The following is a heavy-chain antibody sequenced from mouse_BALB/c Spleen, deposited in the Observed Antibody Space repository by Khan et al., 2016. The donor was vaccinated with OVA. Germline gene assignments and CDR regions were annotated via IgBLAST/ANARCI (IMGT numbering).Heavy chain of an antibody. CDR3: TIDRIDY. CDR2: INPTSGYT. V-gene: IGHV1-7*01. Sequence: LQQSGAELAKPGASVKMSCKASGYTFTTYWMHWVKQRPGQGLEWIGYINPTSGYTDYNEKFKDRATLSADKSSSTAYMQLSSLTSEDSAVYYWTIDRIDYWGQGTTLTVSA. J-gene: IGHJ2*01. CDR1: GYTFTTYW.